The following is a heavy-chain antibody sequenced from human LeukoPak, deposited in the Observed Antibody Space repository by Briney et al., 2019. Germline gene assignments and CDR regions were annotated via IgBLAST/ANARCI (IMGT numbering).Heavy chain of an antibody. CDR1: GFTFSDYA. CDR3: AALSGSSGY. CDR2: ISSDGSST. V-gene: IGHV3-64*01. D-gene: IGHD3-10*01. Sequence: PGGSLRLSCAASGFTFSDYATHWVRQAPGKGLEYVSAISSDGSSTYYANSVQGRFTISRDGSKNTLYLQMGSLRAEDMAVYYCAALSGSSGYWGQGTLVTVSS. J-gene: IGHJ4*02.